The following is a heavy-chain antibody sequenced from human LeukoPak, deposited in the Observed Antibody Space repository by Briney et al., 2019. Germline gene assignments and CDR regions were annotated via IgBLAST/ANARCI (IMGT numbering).Heavy chain of an antibody. Sequence: PSETLSLTCAVYGVSFSGYYWSWIRQPPGNGREGMGEINHSGSTNYNPSLKSRVTISVDTSKNQFSLKMSSVTAADTAVYYCARVRYCSSTSCYFSYYFDYWGQGTLVTVSS. CDR3: ARVRYCSSTSCYFSYYFDY. CDR1: GVSFSGYY. D-gene: IGHD2-2*01. V-gene: IGHV4-34*01. CDR2: INHSGST. J-gene: IGHJ4*02.